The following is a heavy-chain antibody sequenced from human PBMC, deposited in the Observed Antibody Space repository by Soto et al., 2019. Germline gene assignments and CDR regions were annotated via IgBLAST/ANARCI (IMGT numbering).Heavy chain of an antibody. Sequence: GGSLRLSCAASGFTFSSYAMHWVRQAPGKGLEWVAVISYDGSNKYYADSVKGRFTISRDNSKNTLYLQMNSLRAEDTAVYYCARDYYKYYDSSGYYRSPAYWGQGTLVTVSS. CDR3: ARDYYKYYDSSGYYRSPAY. CDR1: GFTFSSYA. V-gene: IGHV3-30-3*01. D-gene: IGHD3-22*01. J-gene: IGHJ4*02. CDR2: ISYDGSNK.